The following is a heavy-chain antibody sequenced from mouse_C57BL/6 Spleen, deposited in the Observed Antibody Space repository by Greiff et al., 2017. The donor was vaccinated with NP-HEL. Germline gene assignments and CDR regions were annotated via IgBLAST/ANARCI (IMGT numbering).Heavy chain of an antibody. D-gene: IGHD1-1*01. CDR1: GYTFTSYW. CDR2: IHPNSGST. CDR3: ANYYGSSYDAMDY. J-gene: IGHJ4*01. V-gene: IGHV1-64*01. Sequence: VQLQQSGAELVKPGASVKLSCKASGYTFTSYWMHWVKQRPGQGLEWIGMIHPNSGSTNYNEKFKSKATLTVDKSSSTAYMQLSSLTSEDSAVYYCANYYGSSYDAMDYWGQGTSVTVSS.